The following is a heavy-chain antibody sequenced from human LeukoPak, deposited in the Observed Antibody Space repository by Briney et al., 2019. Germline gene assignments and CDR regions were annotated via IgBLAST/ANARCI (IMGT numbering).Heavy chain of an antibody. CDR1: GFIVSRNY. D-gene: IGHD1-26*01. V-gene: IGHV3-66*02. J-gene: IGHJ4*02. Sequence: GGSLRLSCAASGFIVSRNYMNWVRQAPGKGLEWVAVIHSGGSTYYADSVKGRFTISRDNSKNTVDLQMNDLRDEGTAVYYCARSWDARLNFDYWGQGTLVTVSS. CDR3: ARSWDARLNFDY. CDR2: IHSGGST.